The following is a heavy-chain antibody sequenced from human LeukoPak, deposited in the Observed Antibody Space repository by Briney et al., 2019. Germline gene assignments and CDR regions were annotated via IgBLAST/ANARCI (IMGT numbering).Heavy chain of an antibody. CDR1: GFIFSSHA. Sequence: GGSLRLSCAASGFIFSSHATNWVRQAPGKGLEWVSVISGSGGMTYYADSVKGRFTISRDNSKNTLYLQMNSLRAEDTAVYYCACIVAYYYYMDVWGKGTTVTVSS. CDR2: ISGSGGMT. CDR3: ACIVAYYYYMDV. J-gene: IGHJ6*03. V-gene: IGHV3-23*01. D-gene: IGHD5-12*01.